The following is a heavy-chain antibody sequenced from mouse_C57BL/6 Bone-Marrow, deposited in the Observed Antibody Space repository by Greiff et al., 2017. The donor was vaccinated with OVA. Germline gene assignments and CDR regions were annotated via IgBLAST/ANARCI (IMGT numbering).Heavy chain of an antibody. V-gene: IGHV1-55*01. Sequence: QVPLPPSGAELVKPGASVKMSCKASGYTFTSYWITWVKQRPGPGLEWIGDIYPGSGSTNYNEKFKSKATLTVDTSSSTAYMQLSSLTSEDSAVYYCARSGARGFAYWGQGTLVTVSA. CDR3: ARSGARGFAY. CDR2: IYPGSGST. J-gene: IGHJ3*01. D-gene: IGHD3-1*01. CDR1: GYTFTSYW.